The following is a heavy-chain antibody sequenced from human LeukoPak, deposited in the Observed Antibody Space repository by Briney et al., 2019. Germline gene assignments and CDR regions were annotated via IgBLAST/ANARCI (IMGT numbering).Heavy chain of an antibody. D-gene: IGHD3-22*01. J-gene: IGHJ4*02. CDR3: ATDRRVFYDRSGYYGLDY. CDR1: GFTFSSYS. CDR2: ISSSSSTI. V-gene: IGHV3-48*01. Sequence: GGSLRLSCEASGFTFSSYSMNWVRQAPGKGLEWVSYISSSSSTIFYADSVKGRFTISRDNAKNSLYLQMNSLRAEDTAVYYCATDRRVFYDRSGYYGLDYWGQGTLVTVSS.